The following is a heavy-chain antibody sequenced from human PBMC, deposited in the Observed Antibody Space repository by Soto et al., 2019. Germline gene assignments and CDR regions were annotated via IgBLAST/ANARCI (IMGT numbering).Heavy chain of an antibody. Sequence: QVQLVQSGAEVKKPGSSVKVSCKASGGTFSSYAISWVRQAPGQGLEWMGGIIPIFGTANYAQKFQGRVTITADESTSTAYMGLSSLRSEDTAVYYCALNPRLWLGRGLDYWGQGTLVTVSS. D-gene: IGHD6-19*01. CDR2: IIPIFGTA. CDR3: ALNPRLWLGRGLDY. CDR1: GGTFSSYA. J-gene: IGHJ4*02. V-gene: IGHV1-69*12.